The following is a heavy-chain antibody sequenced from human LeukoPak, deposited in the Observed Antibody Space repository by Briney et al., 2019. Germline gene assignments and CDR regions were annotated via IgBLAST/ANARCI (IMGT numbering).Heavy chain of an antibody. V-gene: IGHV1-69*13. CDR2: IIPIFGTA. D-gene: IGHD3-10*01. Sequence: ASVKVSCKASGGTFSSYAISWVRQAHGQGLEWMGGIIPIFGTANYAQKFQGRVTITADESTSTAYMELSSLRSEDTAVYYCARVWTRTVDYWGQGTLVTVSS. CDR3: ARVWTRTVDY. J-gene: IGHJ4*02. CDR1: GGTFSSYA.